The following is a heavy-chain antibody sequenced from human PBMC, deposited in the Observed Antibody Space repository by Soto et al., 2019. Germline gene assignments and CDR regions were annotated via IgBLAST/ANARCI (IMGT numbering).Heavy chain of an antibody. Sequence: GGSLRLSCAASGFTFSSYAMHWVRQAPGKGLEWVAVISYDGSNKYYADSVKGRFTISRDNSKKTLYLQMNSLRAEDTAVYYCERAVGANDAFDIWGQGTMVTVSS. V-gene: IGHV3-30-3*01. CDR3: ERAVGANDAFDI. CDR1: GFTFSSYA. J-gene: IGHJ3*02. D-gene: IGHD1-26*01. CDR2: ISYDGSNK.